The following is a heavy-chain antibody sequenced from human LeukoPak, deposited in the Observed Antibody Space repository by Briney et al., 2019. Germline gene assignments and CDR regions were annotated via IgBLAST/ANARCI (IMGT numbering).Heavy chain of an antibody. CDR2: ISSSGSPI. V-gene: IGHV3-48*01. Sequence: GGSLRLSCAASGFTFSSYAMNWVRQAPGKGLEWISYISSSGSPIYYADSVKGRFTIARDNAKNSLFLQMNSLRAEDTAVYYCARVPKFSAIFGWGQGTTVTVSS. CDR1: GFTFSSYA. CDR3: ARVPKFSAIFG. J-gene: IGHJ6*02. D-gene: IGHD3-3*01.